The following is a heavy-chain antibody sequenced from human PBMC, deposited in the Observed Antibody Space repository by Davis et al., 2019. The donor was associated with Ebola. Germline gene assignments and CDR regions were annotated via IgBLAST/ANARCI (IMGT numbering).Heavy chain of an antibody. CDR1: GFAFSSYW. V-gene: IGHV3-48*04. J-gene: IGHJ3*02. CDR3: ARDYRPYSSSCYDAFDI. Sequence: GESLKISCAASGFAFSSYWMSWVRQAPGKGLEWVSYISSSSSTIYYADSAKGRFTISRDNAKNSLYLQMNSLRAEDTAVYYCARDYRPYSSSCYDAFDIWGQGTMVTVSS. CDR2: ISSSSSTI. D-gene: IGHD6-13*01.